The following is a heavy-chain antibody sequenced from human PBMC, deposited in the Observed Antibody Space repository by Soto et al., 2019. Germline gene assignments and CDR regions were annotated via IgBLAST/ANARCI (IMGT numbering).Heavy chain of an antibody. CDR2: IYYSGST. CDR1: GGSISSSSYY. CDR3: ASRHVNSIVGATGYFDY. V-gene: IGHV4-39*01. J-gene: IGHJ4*02. D-gene: IGHD1-26*01. Sequence: KQSQTLSLTCTVSGGSISSSSYYWGWIRQPPGKGLEWIGSIYYSGSTYYNPSLKSRVTISVDTPKNQFSLKLISVTAADTAVYYCASRHVNSIVGATGYFDYWGQGTLVTVSS.